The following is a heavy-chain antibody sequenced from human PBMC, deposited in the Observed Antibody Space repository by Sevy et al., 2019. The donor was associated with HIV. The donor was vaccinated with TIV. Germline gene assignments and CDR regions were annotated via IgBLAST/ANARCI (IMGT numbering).Heavy chain of an antibody. Sequence: GGSLRFSCAASGFTFSSHAMSWVRQAPGKGLEWVSAISDSGTTTYYKDSVKGRFTISRDNSKNTLYLQMDGLRAEDTAIYYCARAFTGGYQQPFDYWGQGTLVTVSS. CDR2: ISDSGTTT. V-gene: IGHV3-23*01. J-gene: IGHJ4*02. CDR3: ARAFTGGYQQPFDY. D-gene: IGHD1-26*01. CDR1: GFTFSSHA.